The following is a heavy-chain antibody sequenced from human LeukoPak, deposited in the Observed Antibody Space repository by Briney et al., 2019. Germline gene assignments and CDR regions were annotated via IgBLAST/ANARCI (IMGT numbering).Heavy chain of an antibody. V-gene: IGHV3-15*01. CDR3: TTDHPLGDYYGSGSFLDP. D-gene: IGHD3-10*01. Sequence: GGSLRLSCAASGFTFSNAWMSWVRQAPGKGLEWVGRIKSKTDGGTTDYAAPVKGRFTISRDDSKNTLYLQMNSLKTEDTAVYYCTTDHPLGDYYGSGSFLDPWGQGTLVTVSS. CDR2: IKSKTDGGTT. J-gene: IGHJ5*02. CDR1: GFTFSNAW.